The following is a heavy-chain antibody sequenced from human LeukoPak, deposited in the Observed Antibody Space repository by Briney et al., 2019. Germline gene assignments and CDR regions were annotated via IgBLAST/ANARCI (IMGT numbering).Heavy chain of an antibody. CDR1: GFTFSSYA. V-gene: IGHV3-30-3*01. D-gene: IGHD1-26*01. Sequence: GGSLRLSCAASGFTFSSYAMHWVRQAPGKGLEWVAVISYDGSNKYYADSVKGRFTISRDHSKNTLYLQMNSLRAEDTAVYYCARECHPASYYASYYYYGMDVWGQGTTVTVSS. J-gene: IGHJ6*02. CDR2: ISYDGSNK. CDR3: ARECHPASYYASYYYYGMDV.